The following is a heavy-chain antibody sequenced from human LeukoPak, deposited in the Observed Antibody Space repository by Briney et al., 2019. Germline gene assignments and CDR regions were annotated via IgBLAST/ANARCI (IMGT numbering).Heavy chain of an antibody. Sequence: SETLSLTGVVYGGSFSGYYWGWIRQPPGKGLEWIGDINPSGITNYNQSLKSRVTISADTPKNQFSLRLRSVTAADTAVYYCARGSRWSGEKVGYFDRWGQGNLVTVSS. D-gene: IGHD3-10*01. CDR3: ARGSRWSGEKVGYFDR. CDR2: INPSGIT. J-gene: IGHJ4*02. CDR1: GGSFSGYY. V-gene: IGHV4-34*01.